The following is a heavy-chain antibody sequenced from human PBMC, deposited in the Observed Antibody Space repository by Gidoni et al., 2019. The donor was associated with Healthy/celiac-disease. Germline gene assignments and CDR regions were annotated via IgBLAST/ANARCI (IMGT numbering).Heavy chain of an antibody. D-gene: IGHD2-2*01. Sequence: QVHLQESGPGLVKPSGTLSLTCAVSGGSISSRNWWSWVRQSPGKGMEWIGEIYHSGSTNYNPSIKSRVTISVDKSKKQFSLKLSSVTAADTAVYYCAEYCSSTSCYVGYWGQGTLVTVSS. V-gene: IGHV4-4*02. CDR2: IYHSGST. J-gene: IGHJ4*02. CDR1: GGSISSRNW. CDR3: AEYCSSTSCYVGY.